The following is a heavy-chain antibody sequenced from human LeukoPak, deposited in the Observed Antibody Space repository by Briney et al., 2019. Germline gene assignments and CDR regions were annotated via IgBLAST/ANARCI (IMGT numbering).Heavy chain of an antibody. CDR1: EYTFTSYD. CDR3: ARGRGTYYDFWSGGTDY. Sequence: ASVKVSCKASEYTFTSYDINWVRQATGQGLEWMGWMNPNSGNTGYAQKFQGRVTMTRNTSISTAYMELSSLRSEDTAVYYCARGRGTYYDFWSGGTDYWGQGTLVTVSS. V-gene: IGHV1-8*01. J-gene: IGHJ4*02. CDR2: MNPNSGNT. D-gene: IGHD3-3*01.